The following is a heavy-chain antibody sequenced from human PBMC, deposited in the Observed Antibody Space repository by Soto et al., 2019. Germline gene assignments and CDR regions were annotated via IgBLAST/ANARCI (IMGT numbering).Heavy chain of an antibody. D-gene: IGHD3-16*01. CDR1: GFTFRIYS. J-gene: IGHJ3*02. CDR3: ARDATFGTKGGSFDI. Sequence: PGGSLRPSCAASGFTFRIYSMHWVRQSPGKGLEWVAVMWYDGTNKYYGESVKGRFTISRDNSENTLYLQMNSLRVEDTAVYYCARDATFGTKGGSFDIWGHGTLVTVSS. CDR2: MWYDGTNK. V-gene: IGHV3-33*01.